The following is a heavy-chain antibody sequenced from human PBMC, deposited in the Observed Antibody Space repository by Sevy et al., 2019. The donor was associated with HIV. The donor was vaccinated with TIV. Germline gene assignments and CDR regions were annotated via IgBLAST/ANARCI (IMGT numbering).Heavy chain of an antibody. V-gene: IGHV3-21*04. Sequence: GGSLRLSCAASGFIFSSYSMNWVRQAPGKGLEWVSSISSSSSYIYYAYSVKGRFTISRDNAKNSLYLQMNSLRAEDTAVYYCARDYFSGSYYLYYYYGMDVWGQGTTVTVSS. CDR2: ISSSSSYI. J-gene: IGHJ6*02. D-gene: IGHD1-26*01. CDR1: GFIFSSYS. CDR3: ARDYFSGSYYLYYYYGMDV.